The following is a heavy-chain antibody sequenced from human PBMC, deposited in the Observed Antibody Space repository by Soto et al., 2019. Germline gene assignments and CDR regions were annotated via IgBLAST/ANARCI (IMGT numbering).Heavy chain of an antibody. CDR1: GFTFSAYW. J-gene: IGHJ6*02. D-gene: IGHD3-16*01. Sequence: EVQLVESGGGLVQPGGSLRLSCEASGFTFSAYWMGWVRQAPGTGLQWVATIKTDGSEKYYVDSVTGRFTISRDNDKNSLYLQPNTLRAEDTGVYYCASPVRGSPEDVWGQGTTVTVSS. CDR2: IKTDGSEK. CDR3: ASPVRGSPEDV. V-gene: IGHV3-7*05.